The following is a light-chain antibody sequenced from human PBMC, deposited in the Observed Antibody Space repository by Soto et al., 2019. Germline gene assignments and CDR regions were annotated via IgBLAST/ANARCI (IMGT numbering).Light chain of an antibody. CDR3: QQYNSFPFT. Sequence: GDRVTITCRASQGISSWLAWYQQKPGKAPKLLVYDASCLESGVPSRFSGSGSGTEFTLTIRSLQPDYFATYYCQQYNSFPFTFGPGTRLEIK. V-gene: IGKV1-5*01. J-gene: IGKJ5*01. CDR1: QGISSW. CDR2: DAS.